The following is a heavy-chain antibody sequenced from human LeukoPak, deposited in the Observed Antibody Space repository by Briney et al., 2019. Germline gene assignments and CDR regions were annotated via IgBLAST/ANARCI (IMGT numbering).Heavy chain of an antibody. CDR1: GGSMRNYY. CDR3: ARGWASSWYYFDF. D-gene: IGHD2-2*01. CDR2: TYDSGSS. J-gene: IGHJ4*02. Sequence: SETLSLTCAVSGGSMRNYYWSWIRQPPGKGLEWIGYTYDSGSSNYNPSLRSRASISIDTSKNQFSLNLTSVTAADTALYYCARGWASSWYYFDFWGQGTLVTVSS. V-gene: IGHV4-59*01.